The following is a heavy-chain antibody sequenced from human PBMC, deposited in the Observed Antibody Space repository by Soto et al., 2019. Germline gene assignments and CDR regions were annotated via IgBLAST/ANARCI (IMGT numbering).Heavy chain of an antibody. CDR3: ARGGFRPYSSSWYYFDY. D-gene: IGHD6-13*01. V-gene: IGHV3-33*01. Sequence: ESGGGVVQPGRSLRLSCAASGFTFSSYGMHWVRQAPGKGLEWVAVIWYDGSNKYYADSVKGRFTISRDNSKNTLYLKMNSLRAEDTAVYYCARGGFRPYSSSWYYFDYWGQGTLVTVSS. J-gene: IGHJ4*02. CDR1: GFTFSSYG. CDR2: IWYDGSNK.